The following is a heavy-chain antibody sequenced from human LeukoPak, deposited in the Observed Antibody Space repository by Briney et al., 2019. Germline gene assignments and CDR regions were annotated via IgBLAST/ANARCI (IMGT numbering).Heavy chain of an antibody. Sequence: GASVKVSCKSSGYTFTNYHVHWVRQAPGQGLEWLGKIFANGETASNARKFQGRVTMTRDTSTSTVYMELSSLRSEDTAMYYCAREPPGAYSFDYWGQGALVTVSS. J-gene: IGHJ4*02. CDR3: AREPPGAYSFDY. CDR1: GYTFTNYH. CDR2: IFANGETA. V-gene: IGHV1-46*01.